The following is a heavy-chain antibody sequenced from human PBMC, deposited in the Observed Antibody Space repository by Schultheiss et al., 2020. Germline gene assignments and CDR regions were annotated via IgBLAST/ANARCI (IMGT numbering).Heavy chain of an antibody. CDR3: ARVWHPNPKLYFDY. CDR1: GFTFSHAW. CDR2: IKQDGSEK. Sequence: WGSLRLSCAASGFTFSHAWMSWVRQAPGKGLEWVANIKQDGSEKYYVDSVKGRFTISRDNAKNSLYLQMNSLRAEDTAVYYCARVWHPNPKLYFDYWGQGTLVTVSS. V-gene: IGHV3-7*01. D-gene: IGHD1-14*01. J-gene: IGHJ4*02.